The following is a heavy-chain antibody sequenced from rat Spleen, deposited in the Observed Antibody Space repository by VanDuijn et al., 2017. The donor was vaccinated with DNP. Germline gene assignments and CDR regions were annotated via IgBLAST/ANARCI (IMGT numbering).Heavy chain of an antibody. D-gene: IGHD3-1*01. CDR2: ISTSGSRT. Sequence: EVQLVESGGGLVQPGRSLKLSCAASGFTFSDYGMAWVRQVPSKGLEWVATISTSGSRTYYPDSVKGRFTISRDNAKSSLYLQMNSLKSEDTATYYCARGSTSIYWYFDFWGPGTMVTVSS. CDR1: GFTFSDYG. CDR3: ARGSTSIYWYFDF. V-gene: IGHV5S13*01. J-gene: IGHJ1*01.